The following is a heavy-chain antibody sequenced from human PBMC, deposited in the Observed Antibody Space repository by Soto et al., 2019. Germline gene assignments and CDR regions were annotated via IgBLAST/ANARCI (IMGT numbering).Heavy chain of an antibody. CDR3: AKDRDCSGGSCSWDYYYYMDV. Sequence: GGSPRLSCAASGFTFSSYAMSWVRQAPGKGLEWVSAISGSGGSTYYADSVKGRFTISRDNSKNTLYLQMNSLRAEDTAVYYCAKDRDCSGGSCSWDYYYYMDVWGKGTTVTVSS. J-gene: IGHJ6*03. V-gene: IGHV3-23*01. D-gene: IGHD2-15*01. CDR2: ISGSGGST. CDR1: GFTFSSYA.